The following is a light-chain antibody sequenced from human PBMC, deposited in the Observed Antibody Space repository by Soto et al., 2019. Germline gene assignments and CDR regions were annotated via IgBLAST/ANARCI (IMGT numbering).Light chain of an antibody. Sequence: EIVLTQSPGTLSLSPGERATLSCRASQSLSSSQLAWYQQKPGQAPRLLIHDASSRATGISDRFTGSGSGTDFTLTISSLQPEDFAVYYCHQYDNWWTFGQGTK. V-gene: IGKV3-20*01. J-gene: IGKJ1*01. CDR3: HQYDNWWT. CDR1: QSLSSSQ. CDR2: DAS.